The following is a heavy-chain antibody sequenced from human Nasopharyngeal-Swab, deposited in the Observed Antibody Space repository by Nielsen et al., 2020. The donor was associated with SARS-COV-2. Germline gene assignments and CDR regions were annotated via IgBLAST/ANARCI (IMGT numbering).Heavy chain of an antibody. CDR1: GGSFSGYY. CDR3: ARLPHRDTAMVKAVVLDY. D-gene: IGHD5-18*01. Sequence: GSLRLSCAVYGGSFSGYYWSWIRQPPGKGLEWIGEINHSGSTNYNPSLKSRVTIAVDTSKNQFSLKLSSVTAADTAVYYCARLPHRDTAMVKAVVLDYWGQGTLVTVSS. CDR2: INHSGST. V-gene: IGHV4-34*01. J-gene: IGHJ4*02.